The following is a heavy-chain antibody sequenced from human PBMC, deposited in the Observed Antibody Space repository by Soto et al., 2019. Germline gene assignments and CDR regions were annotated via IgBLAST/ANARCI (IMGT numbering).Heavy chain of an antibody. Sequence: GSLRLSCAASGFTFSSYAMSWVRQAPGKGLEWVSTISGSGGSTYYADSVKGRFTISRDNSKNTLYLQMNSLRAEDTAVYYCAKDQATVTTLSYYYYMDVWGKGTTVTVSS. CDR3: AKDQATVTTLSYYYYMDV. V-gene: IGHV3-23*01. CDR1: GFTFSSYA. D-gene: IGHD4-17*01. J-gene: IGHJ6*03. CDR2: ISGSGGST.